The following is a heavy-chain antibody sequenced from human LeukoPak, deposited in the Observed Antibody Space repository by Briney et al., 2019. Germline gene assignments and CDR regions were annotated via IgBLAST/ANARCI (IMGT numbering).Heavy chain of an antibody. CDR2: FDPEDGET. Sequence: ASVKVSCKVSGYTLTELSMHWVRQVPGKGLEWMGGFDPEDGETIYAQKFQGRVTMTADTSTDTAYMELSSLRSEDTAVYYCATDRAPGDWYFDLWGRGTLVTVSS. CDR1: GYTLTELS. D-gene: IGHD3-10*01. V-gene: IGHV1-24*01. J-gene: IGHJ2*01. CDR3: ATDRAPGDWYFDL.